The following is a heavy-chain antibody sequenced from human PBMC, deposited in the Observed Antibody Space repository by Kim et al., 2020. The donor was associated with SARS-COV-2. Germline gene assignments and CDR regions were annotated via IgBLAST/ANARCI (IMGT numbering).Heavy chain of an antibody. CDR1: GGSISSYY. J-gene: IGHJ3*02. Sequence: SETLSLTCTVSGGSISSYYWSWIRQPPGKGLEWIGYISYSGSTNYNPSLKSRVTISVDTSKNQFSLKLSSVTAADTAVYYCARDLMVAGTYAFGIWGQGTMVTVSS. V-gene: IGHV4-59*01. CDR3: ARDLMVAGTYAFGI. CDR2: ISYSGST. D-gene: IGHD2-15*01.